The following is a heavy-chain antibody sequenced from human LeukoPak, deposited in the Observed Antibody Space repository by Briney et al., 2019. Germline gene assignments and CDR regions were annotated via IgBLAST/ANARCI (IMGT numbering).Heavy chain of an antibody. Sequence: GASVKVSCKVSGYTFTSYGISWVRQAPGQGLEWMAWISAYNGNTNYAQKLQGRVTMTTDTSTSTAYMELRSLRSDDTAVYYCARDLLGWLAGGSYISSSPSDYWGQGTLVTVSS. D-gene: IGHD6-6*01. J-gene: IGHJ4*02. CDR2: ISAYNGNT. V-gene: IGHV1-18*01. CDR3: ARDLLGWLAGGSYISSSPSDY. CDR1: GYTFTSYG.